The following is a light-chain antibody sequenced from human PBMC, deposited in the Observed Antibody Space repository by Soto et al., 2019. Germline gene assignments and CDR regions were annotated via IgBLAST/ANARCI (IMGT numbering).Light chain of an antibody. V-gene: IGLV1-44*01. CDR2: NNN. CDR1: NSNIGTHT. J-gene: IGLJ7*01. CDR3: ATWDESLNGGV. Sequence: QLVLTQPPSASGAPGQRVTISCSGSNSNIGTHTVNWYQQLPGTAPKLLIYNNNQRPSGVPDRFSASKSGTSASLAISGLQSEDEADYYCATWDESLNGGVFGGGTQLTVL.